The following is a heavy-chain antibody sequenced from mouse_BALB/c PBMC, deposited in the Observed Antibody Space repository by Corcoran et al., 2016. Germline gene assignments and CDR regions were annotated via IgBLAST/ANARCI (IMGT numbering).Heavy chain of an antibody. Sequence: EIQLQQSGPELLKPGASVKISCKASGYSFTSYYMHWVKQSHGKSLEWIGYIDPFNGGTSYNQKFKGKATLTVDKSSSTAYMHLSSLTSEDSAVYYGARRPYFDYCGQGTTLAASS. V-gene: IGHV1S135*01. J-gene: IGHJ2*01. CDR3: ARRPYFDY. CDR2: IDPFNGGT. CDR1: GYSFTSYY.